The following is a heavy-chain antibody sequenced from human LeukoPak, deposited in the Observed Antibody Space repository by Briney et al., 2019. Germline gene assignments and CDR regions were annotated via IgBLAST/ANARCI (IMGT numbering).Heavy chain of an antibody. V-gene: IGHV1-46*01. Sequence: ASVKVSCKASGYTFISYYMHWVRQAPGQGLEWMGIINPSGGSTSYAQKFQGRVTMTRDTSTSTVYMELSSLRSEDTAVYYCARGFLGSRAFVRKYYFDYWGQGTLVTVSS. J-gene: IGHJ4*02. CDR3: ARGFLGSRAFVRKYYFDY. CDR1: GYTFISYY. CDR2: INPSGGST. D-gene: IGHD3-3*01.